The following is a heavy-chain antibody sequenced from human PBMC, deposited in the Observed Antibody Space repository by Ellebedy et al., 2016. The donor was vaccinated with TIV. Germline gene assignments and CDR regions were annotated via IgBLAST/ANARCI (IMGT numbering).Heavy chain of an antibody. D-gene: IGHD3-9*01. CDR3: TRHQGYDILTGYYLLGGMGV. V-gene: IGHV3-73*01. J-gene: IGHJ6*02. CDR1: GFTFSGSA. CDR2: IRSRANSYAT. Sequence: GESLKISXAASGFTFSGSAMHWVRQASGKGLEWVGRIRSRANSYATAYAASVKGRFTISRDDSKNTAYLQMNSLKTEDTAVYYCTRHQGYDILTGYYLLGGMGVWGQGTTVTVSS.